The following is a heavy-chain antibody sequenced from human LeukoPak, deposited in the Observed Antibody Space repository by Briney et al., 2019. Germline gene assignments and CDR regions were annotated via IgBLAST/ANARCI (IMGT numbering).Heavy chain of an antibody. CDR1: GGSISSSNW. Sequence: PSGTLSLTCAVSGGSISSSNWWSWVRQPPGKGLEWIGEIYHSGSTYYNPSLKSRVTISVDRSKNQFSLKLSSVTAADTAVYYCARGFGYEDIVVVPAVHFDYWGQGTLVTVSS. CDR3: ARGFGYEDIVVVPAVHFDY. V-gene: IGHV4-4*02. D-gene: IGHD2-2*01. J-gene: IGHJ4*02. CDR2: IYHSGST.